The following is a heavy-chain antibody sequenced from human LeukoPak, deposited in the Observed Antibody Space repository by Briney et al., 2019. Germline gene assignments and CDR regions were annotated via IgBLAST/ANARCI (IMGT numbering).Heavy chain of an antibody. D-gene: IGHD5-18*01. CDR1: GYSFSNYW. V-gene: IGHV5-51*01. J-gene: IGHJ4*02. CDR2: IYPEDSDA. CDR3: ARQSGFSYGDFEY. Sequence: GESLKISCKGSGYSFSNYWIGWVRQMPGKGLEWMGVIYPEDSDARYSPSFQGQVTTSADKSISTAYLQWNSLQASDTGMYYCARQSGFSYGDFEYWGQGTLVTVSS.